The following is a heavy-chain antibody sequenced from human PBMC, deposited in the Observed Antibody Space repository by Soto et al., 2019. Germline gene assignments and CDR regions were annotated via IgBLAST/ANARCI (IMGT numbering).Heavy chain of an antibody. Sequence: PGGSLRLSCAASGLTFSSYAMHWVRQAPGKGLEWVAVIWYDGSNKYYADSVKGRFTISRDNSRNTLYLQMNSLGAEDTAVYYCARDVSIAVHYYYMDVWGKGTTVTVSS. J-gene: IGHJ6*03. CDR3: ARDVSIAVHYYYMDV. V-gene: IGHV3-33*01. CDR2: IWYDGSNK. CDR1: GLTFSSYA. D-gene: IGHD6-6*01.